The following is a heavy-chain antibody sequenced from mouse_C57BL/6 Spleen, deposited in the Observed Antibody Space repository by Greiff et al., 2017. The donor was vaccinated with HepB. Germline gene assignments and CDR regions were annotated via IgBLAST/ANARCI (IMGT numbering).Heavy chain of an antibody. CDR3: VRALFITTVVAEMDY. V-gene: IGHV10-3*01. CDR1: GFTFNTYA. D-gene: IGHD1-1*01. J-gene: IGHJ4*01. CDR2: IRSKSSNYAT. Sequence: EVKLVESGGGLVQPKGSLKLSCAASGFTFNTYAMHWVRQAPGKGLEWVARIRSKSSNYATYYADSVKDRFTISRDDSQSMLYLQMNNLKTEDTAMYYCVRALFITTVVAEMDYWGQGTSVTVSS.